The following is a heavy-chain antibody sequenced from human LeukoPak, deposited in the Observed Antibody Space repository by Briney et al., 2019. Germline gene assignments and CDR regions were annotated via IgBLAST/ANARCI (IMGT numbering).Heavy chain of an antibody. CDR2: ISTSGDII. CDR1: GFTFSDYY. Sequence: GGSLRLTCAASGFTFSDYYMSWFRQAPGKGLEWVSYISTSGDIIHYTDSVKGRFTISRDDARNSLYLQMNSLRAEDSAVYYCATSSGSSAWGQGTLVTVSS. D-gene: IGHD3-10*01. V-gene: IGHV3-11*01. CDR3: ATSSGSSA. J-gene: IGHJ5*02.